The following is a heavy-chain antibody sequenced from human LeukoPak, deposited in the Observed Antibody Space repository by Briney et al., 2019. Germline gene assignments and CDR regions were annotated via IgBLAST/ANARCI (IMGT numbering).Heavy chain of an antibody. CDR1: GFTFSSYS. Sequence: PGGSLRLSCAASGFTFSSYSMNWVRQPPGKGLEWIGEINHSGSTNYNPSLKSRVTISVDTSKNQFSLKLSSVTAADTAVYYCARGSKYYDILTGYYNPRPFDYWGQGTLVTVSS. J-gene: IGHJ4*02. D-gene: IGHD3-9*01. CDR3: ARGSKYYDILTGYYNPRPFDY. CDR2: INHSGST. V-gene: IGHV4-34*01.